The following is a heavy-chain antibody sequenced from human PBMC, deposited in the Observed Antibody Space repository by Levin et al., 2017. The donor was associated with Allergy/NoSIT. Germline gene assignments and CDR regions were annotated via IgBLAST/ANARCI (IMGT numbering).Heavy chain of an antibody. D-gene: IGHD2-15*01. CDR2: SRNKANSYTK. CDR1: GLSFSDHY. Sequence: GESLKISCAASGLSFSDHYMDWVRQAPGKGLEWVARSRNKANSYTKEYAASVKGRFTISRDDSKNSLYLQMISLRIEDTAVYYCARPDLGYPYGLDVWGQGTTVTVSS. J-gene: IGHJ6*02. CDR3: ARPDLGYPYGLDV. V-gene: IGHV3-72*01.